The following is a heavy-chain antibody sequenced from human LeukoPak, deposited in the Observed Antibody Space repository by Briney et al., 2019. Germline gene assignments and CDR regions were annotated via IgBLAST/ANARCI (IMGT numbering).Heavy chain of an antibody. Sequence: SQTLSLTCTVSGGSISSDSYFWYWIRQPAGKGLEWIGRIYTSGSTSYNPSLKSRVTMSVDTSKNQFSLKLSSVTAADTAVYYCARAYGDYEHYYYYGMDVWGQGTTVTVSS. CDR1: GGSISSDSYF. J-gene: IGHJ6*02. V-gene: IGHV4-61*02. CDR3: ARAYGDYEHYYYYGMDV. D-gene: IGHD4-17*01. CDR2: IYTSGST.